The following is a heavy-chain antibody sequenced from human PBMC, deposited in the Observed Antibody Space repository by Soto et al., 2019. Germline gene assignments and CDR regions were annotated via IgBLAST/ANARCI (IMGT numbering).Heavy chain of an antibody. CDR2: ISGSGSST. V-gene: IGHV3-23*01. J-gene: IGHJ4*02. D-gene: IGHD3-3*01. CDR3: AKMSDYWSGSPTYHFDY. CDR1: GFTFSSYA. Sequence: GGSLRLSCAASGFTFSSYAMSWVRQAPGKGLEWVSVISGSGSSTYYADSVKGRFTISRDNSKKTLYVQMNSLRAEDTAVYYCAKMSDYWSGSPTYHFDYWGQGTQVTVSS.